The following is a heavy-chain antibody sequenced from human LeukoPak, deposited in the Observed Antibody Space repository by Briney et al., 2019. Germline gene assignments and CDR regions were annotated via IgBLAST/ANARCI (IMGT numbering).Heavy chain of an antibody. CDR2: IYYSGST. V-gene: IGHV4-59*01. CDR1: GGSISSYY. D-gene: IGHD3-10*01. CDR3: ARVLVGGSGSFDY. Sequence: SETLSLTCTVSGGSISSYYWSWIRQPPGKGLEWIGYIYYSGSTNYNPSLKSRVTISVDTSKNQFSLKLSSVTAADTAVYYCARVLVGGSGSFDYWGQGTLVTVSS. J-gene: IGHJ4*02.